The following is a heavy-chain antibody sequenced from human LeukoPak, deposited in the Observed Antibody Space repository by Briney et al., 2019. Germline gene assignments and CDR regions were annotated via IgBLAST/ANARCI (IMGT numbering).Heavy chain of an antibody. Sequence: ASVKVSCKASGYTFTSYDINWVRQATGQGLEWMGWMNPNSGNAGYAQKFQGRVTITRNTSISTAYMELSSLRSEDTAVYYCARGRTNRMANYYYYYMDVWGKGTTVTVSS. CDR2: MNPNSGNA. D-gene: IGHD1-14*01. CDR1: GYTFTSYD. V-gene: IGHV1-8*03. J-gene: IGHJ6*03. CDR3: ARGRTNRMANYYYYYMDV.